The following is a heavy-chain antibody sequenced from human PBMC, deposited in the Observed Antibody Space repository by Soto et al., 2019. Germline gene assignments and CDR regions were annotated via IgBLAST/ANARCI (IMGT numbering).Heavy chain of an antibody. CDR3: AGDRRDGYRRYFDF. Sequence: SETISLSGTVSRVSSTAYGWSWIRQAPGKGLDWIGSIPFSGASYSNPCLTGGAALSVDTSENHRSLTLKSVTSADTAVYFWAGDRRDGYRRYFDFWGQGNQVTVSS. D-gene: IGHD5-12*01. J-gene: IGHJ4*02. V-gene: IGHV4-59*01. CDR1: RVSSTAYG. CDR2: IPFSGAS.